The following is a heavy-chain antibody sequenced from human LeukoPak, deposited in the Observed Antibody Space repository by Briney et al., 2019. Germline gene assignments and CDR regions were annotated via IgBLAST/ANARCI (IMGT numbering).Heavy chain of an antibody. CDR3: VSFYETY. CDR1: GNYW. V-gene: IGHV3-74*01. CDR2: INSDGSWT. D-gene: IGHD2/OR15-2a*01. Sequence: GGSLRLSCAASGNYWMHRVRQAPGKGLVWVSHINSDGSWTSYADSVKGRFTISKDNAKNTVYLQMNSLRAEDTAVYYCVSFYETYWGRGTLVTVSS. J-gene: IGHJ4*02.